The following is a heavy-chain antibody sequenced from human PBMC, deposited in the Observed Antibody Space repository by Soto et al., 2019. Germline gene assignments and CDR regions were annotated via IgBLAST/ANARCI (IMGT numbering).Heavy chain of an antibody. CDR1: GGTFSTSS. CDR3: ARGHGYGGNSEAFDI. J-gene: IGHJ3*02. Sequence: QVQLVQSGAEVKKPGSSVKVSCKASGGTFSTSSINWLRQAPGQRPEWMGNILPIFGTADYAQKFRDRVTITADKTTNTAYTELSSLFSKDAAVYYSARGHGYGGNSEAFDIWGQGTEVTVSS. CDR2: ILPIFGTA. V-gene: IGHV1-69*14. D-gene: IGHD4-17*01.